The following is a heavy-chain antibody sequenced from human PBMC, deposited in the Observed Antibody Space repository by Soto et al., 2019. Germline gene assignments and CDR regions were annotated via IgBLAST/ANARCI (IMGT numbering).Heavy chain of an antibody. D-gene: IGHD5-12*01. CDR2: ISAYNGNT. Sequence: QVQLVQSGAEVKKPGSSVKVSCKASGYTFTSYGISWVRQAPGQGLEWMGWISAYNGNTNSAHKLQGRVTMTTDTSASTAYMELMRLRSDDTAVYYCEKDSGYSSDYWGPGALVSVSS. J-gene: IGHJ4*02. V-gene: IGHV1-18*01. CDR1: GYTFTSYG. CDR3: EKDSGYSSDY.